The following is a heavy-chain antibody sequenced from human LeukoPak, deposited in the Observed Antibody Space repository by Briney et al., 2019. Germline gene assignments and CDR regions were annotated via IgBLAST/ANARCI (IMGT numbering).Heavy chain of an antibody. CDR3: ARTGSTVTMLYPFDH. CDR1: GGSISSGGFS. V-gene: IGHV4-30-2*01. CDR2: MYHGGST. Sequence: PSQTLSLTCAVSGGSISSGGFSWSWIRQPPGKGLEWIGYMYHGGSTYYNPSLESRVTISVDRSKNQFSLKLSSVTAADTAVYYCARTGSTVTMLYPFDHWGQGTLVTVSS. J-gene: IGHJ4*02. D-gene: IGHD4-17*01.